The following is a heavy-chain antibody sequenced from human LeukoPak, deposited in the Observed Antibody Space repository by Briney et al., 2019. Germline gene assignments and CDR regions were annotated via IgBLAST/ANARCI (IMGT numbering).Heavy chain of an antibody. CDR3: AKESIAAAGVFDY. D-gene: IGHD6-13*01. J-gene: IGHJ4*02. CDR2: IYSGSST. CDR1: GFTVSSNY. Sequence: PGGSLRLSCAASGFTVSSNYMSWVRQAPGKGLEWVSVIYSGSSTYYADSVKGRFTISRDNSKNTLYLQMNSLRAEDTAVYYCAKESIAAAGVFDYWGQGTLVTVSS. V-gene: IGHV3-53*01.